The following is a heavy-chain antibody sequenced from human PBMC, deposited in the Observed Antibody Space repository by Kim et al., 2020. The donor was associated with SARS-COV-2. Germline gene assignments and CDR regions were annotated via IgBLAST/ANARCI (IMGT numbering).Heavy chain of an antibody. CDR3: TAPPDYYGGSGG. Sequence: GGSLRLSCAASGFTFSGSAMHWVRQASGKGLEWVGRIRNKANSYATAYAESVKGRFTISRDDSKNTAYLQMNSLKIEDTAVYYCTAPPDYYGGSGGWGQGTLVTVSS. V-gene: IGHV3-73*01. CDR1: GFTFSGSA. CDR2: IRNKANSYAT. J-gene: IGHJ4*02. D-gene: IGHD2-21*01.